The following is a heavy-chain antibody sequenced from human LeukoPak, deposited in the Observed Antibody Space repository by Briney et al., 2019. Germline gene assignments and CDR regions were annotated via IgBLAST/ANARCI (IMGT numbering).Heavy chain of an antibody. Sequence: ASVKVSCKASGYTFTGYYMHWVRQAPGQGLEWMGWINPNSGGTNYAQKFQGRVTMTRDTSISTAYMELSRLRSDDTAVYYCARATYYDILTGSPFDYWGQGTLVTVSS. D-gene: IGHD3-9*01. CDR1: GYTFTGYY. V-gene: IGHV1-2*02. CDR2: INPNSGGT. J-gene: IGHJ4*02. CDR3: ARATYYDILTGSPFDY.